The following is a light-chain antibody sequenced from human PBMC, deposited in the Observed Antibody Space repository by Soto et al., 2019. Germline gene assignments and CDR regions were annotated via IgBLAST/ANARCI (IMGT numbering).Light chain of an antibody. J-gene: IGLJ1*01. V-gene: IGLV2-8*01. CDR3: SIYAGTTNFDV. CDR1: SSDIGGYNY. CDR2: DVK. Sequence: QSVLTQPPSASGSPGQSVTISCTGTSSDIGGYNYVSWYQQHPGKAPKLIIYDVKKRPSWIPDRFSGSKSGNTASLTVSALQAEDEADYYCSIYAGTTNFDVFGNGTKLTVL.